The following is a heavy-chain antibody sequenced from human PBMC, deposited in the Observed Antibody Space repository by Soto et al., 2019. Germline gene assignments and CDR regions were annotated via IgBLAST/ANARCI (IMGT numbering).Heavy chain of an antibody. J-gene: IGHJ4*02. CDR3: ARDHFTIYSSLGY. CDR2: ISANNGNT. CDR1: GYTFTSYG. V-gene: IGHV1-18*01. D-gene: IGHD6-19*01. Sequence: ASVKVSCKASGYTFTSYGINLVRQAPGQGLEWMGWISANNGNTNYAQKFQGRVTMTTDTSTSTAYMELRSLRSDDTAVYYCARDHFTIYSSLGYWVQGTLVTVSS.